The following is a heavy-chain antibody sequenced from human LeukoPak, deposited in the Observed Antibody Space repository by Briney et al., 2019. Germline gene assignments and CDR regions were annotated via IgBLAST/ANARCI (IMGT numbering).Heavy chain of an antibody. Sequence: GGSLRLSCAASGFTFSSYWMHWVRQAPGKGLVWVSRINSDGSSTSYADSVKGRFTISRDNAKNTLYLQMNSLRAEDTAVYYCARDLPYYDFWSGYYWDDAFDIWGQGTMVTVSS. CDR2: INSDGSST. D-gene: IGHD3-3*01. CDR1: GFTFSSYW. V-gene: IGHV3-74*01. CDR3: ARDLPYYDFWSGYYWDDAFDI. J-gene: IGHJ3*02.